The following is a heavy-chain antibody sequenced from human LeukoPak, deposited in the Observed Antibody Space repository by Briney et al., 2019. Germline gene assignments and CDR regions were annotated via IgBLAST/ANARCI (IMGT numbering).Heavy chain of an antibody. Sequence: SETLSLTCTVSGGSISSYYWSWIRQPAGKGLEWIGRIYTSGSTNYNPSLKSRVTMSVDTSKNQFSLKLSSVTAADTAVYYCAREVTDIVVVPAAMGAFDIWGQGTMVTVSS. V-gene: IGHV4-4*07. D-gene: IGHD2-2*01. J-gene: IGHJ3*02. CDR3: AREVTDIVVVPAAMGAFDI. CDR1: GGSISSYY. CDR2: IYTSGST.